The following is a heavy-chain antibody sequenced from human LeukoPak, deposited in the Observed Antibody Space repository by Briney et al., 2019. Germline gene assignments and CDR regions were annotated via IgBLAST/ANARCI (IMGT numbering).Heavy chain of an antibody. CDR3: ESSSWPYDAFDI. J-gene: IGHJ3*02. V-gene: IGHV3-74*01. CDR1: GFTFSSYW. D-gene: IGHD6-13*01. Sequence: GGSLRLSCAASGFTFSSYWMHWVRQAPGKGLVWVSRINSDGSSTSYADSVKGRFTISRDNSKNTLYLQMNSLRAEDTAVYYCESSSWPYDAFDIWGQGTMVTVSS. CDR2: INSDGSST.